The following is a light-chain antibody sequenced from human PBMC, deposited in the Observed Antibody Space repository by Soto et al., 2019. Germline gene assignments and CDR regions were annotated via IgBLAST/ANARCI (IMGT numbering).Light chain of an antibody. CDR2: GNS. Sequence: QSVLTQPPSVSVAPGQSVTISCTGGTSNIGAGYDVHWYQQLPGTAPKLLIYGNSNRPSGVPDRFSGSKSGTSASLAITGLQAEDEADYYCQSYDISLSARFGGGTKLTVL. V-gene: IGLV1-40*01. CDR3: QSYDISLSAR. J-gene: IGLJ3*02. CDR1: TSNIGAGYD.